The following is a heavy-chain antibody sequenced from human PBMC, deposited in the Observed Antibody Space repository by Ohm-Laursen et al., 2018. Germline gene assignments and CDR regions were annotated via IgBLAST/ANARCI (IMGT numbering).Heavy chain of an antibody. Sequence: GSLRLSCAASGFTFSSYAMNWVRQAPGKGLEWVSSISSSSSYIYYADSVKGRFTISRDNAKNSLYLQMNSLRAEDTAVYYCARGTPIVVVTAIYPDAFDIWGQGTMVTVSS. CDR2: ISSSSSYI. CDR1: GFTFSSYA. V-gene: IGHV3-21*04. D-gene: IGHD2-21*02. J-gene: IGHJ3*02. CDR3: ARGTPIVVVTAIYPDAFDI.